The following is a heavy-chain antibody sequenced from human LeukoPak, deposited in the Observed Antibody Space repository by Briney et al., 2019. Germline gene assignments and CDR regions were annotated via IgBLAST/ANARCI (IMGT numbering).Heavy chain of an antibody. Sequence: GRSLRLSCAASGFTFSSYGMHWVRQAPGKGLEWVAVISYDGSNKYYADSVKGRFTISRDNSKNTLYLQMNSLRAEDTAVYYCAKDEEWLSLDYWGQGTLVAVSS. CDR1: GFTFSSYG. CDR3: AKDEEWLSLDY. D-gene: IGHD3-3*01. V-gene: IGHV3-30*18. CDR2: ISYDGSNK. J-gene: IGHJ4*02.